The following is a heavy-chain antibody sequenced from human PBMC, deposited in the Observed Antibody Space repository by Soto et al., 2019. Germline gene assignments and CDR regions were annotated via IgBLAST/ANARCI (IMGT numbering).Heavy chain of an antibody. J-gene: IGHJ4*02. CDR2: IYYSGST. V-gene: IGHV4-39*01. Sequence: SETLSLTCTVSGGSISSSSYYWGWIRQPPGKGLEWIGSIYYSGSTYYNPSLKSRVTISVDTPKNQFSLKLSSVTAADTAVYYCARREQQLGFDYWGQGTLVTVSS. D-gene: IGHD6-13*01. CDR3: ARREQQLGFDY. CDR1: GGSISSSSYY.